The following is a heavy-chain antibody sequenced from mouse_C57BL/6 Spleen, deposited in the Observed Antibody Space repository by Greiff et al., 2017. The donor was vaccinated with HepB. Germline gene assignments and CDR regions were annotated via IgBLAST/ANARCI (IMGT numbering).Heavy chain of an antibody. V-gene: IGHV1-55*01. J-gene: IGHJ2*01. Sequence: QVQLQQPGAELVKPGASVKMSCKASGYTFTSYWITWVKQRPGQGLEWIGDIYPGSGSTNYNEKFKSKATLTVDTSSSTAYMQLSSLTSEDSAVYYCARSWDYGNYVRDYFDYWGQGTTLTVSS. CDR2: IYPGSGST. CDR1: GYTFTSYW. D-gene: IGHD2-1*01. CDR3: ARSWDYGNYVRDYFDY.